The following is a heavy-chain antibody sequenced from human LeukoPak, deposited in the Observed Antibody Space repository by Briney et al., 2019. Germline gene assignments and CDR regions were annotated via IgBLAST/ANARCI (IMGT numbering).Heavy chain of an antibody. J-gene: IGHJ5*02. CDR1: GYTFTSYY. CDR2: INPSGGST. CDR3: ARDLLRYFDGFGWFDP. V-gene: IGHV1-46*01. Sequence: ASVKVSCKASGYTFTSYYMHWVRQAPGQGLAWMGIINPSGGSTSYAQKFQGRVTMTRDTSTSTVYMELSSLRSEDTAVYYCARDLLRYFDGFGWFDPWGQGTLVTVSS. D-gene: IGHD3-9*01.